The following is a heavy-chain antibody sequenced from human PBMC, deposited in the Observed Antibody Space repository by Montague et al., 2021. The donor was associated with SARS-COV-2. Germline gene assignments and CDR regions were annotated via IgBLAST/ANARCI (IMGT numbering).Heavy chain of an antibody. D-gene: IGHD5-24*01. CDR2: ISWNSGSI. J-gene: IGHJ4*02. CDR3: AKLPSRDGYNLRDY. CDR1: GFTFDDYA. Sequence: YRSLSCAASGFTFDDYAMHWVRQAPGKGLEWVSGISWNSGSIGYADSVKGRFTISRDNAKNSLYLQMDSLRAEDTALYYCAKLPSRDGYNLRDYWGQGTLVTVSS. V-gene: IGHV3-9*01.